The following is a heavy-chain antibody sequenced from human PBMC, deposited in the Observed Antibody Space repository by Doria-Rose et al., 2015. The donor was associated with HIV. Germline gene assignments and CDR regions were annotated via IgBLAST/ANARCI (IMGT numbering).Heavy chain of an antibody. CDR2: IIPILDIV. V-gene: IGHV1-69*02. CDR1: GGTFSSYT. Sequence: QVQLVQSGSEANKPGSSVKVSCKASGGTFSSYTISWVRQAPGQGLEWMGRIIPILDIVNYALRFQGRVTITADESTSTAYMELSSLRSEHTAIYYCASQWERSSFDYWGQGALVTVSS. D-gene: IGHD1-26*01. CDR3: ASQWERSSFDY. J-gene: IGHJ4*02.